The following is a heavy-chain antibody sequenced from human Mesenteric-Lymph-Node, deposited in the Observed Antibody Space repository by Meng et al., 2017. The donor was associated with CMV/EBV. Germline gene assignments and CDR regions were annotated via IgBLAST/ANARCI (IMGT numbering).Heavy chain of an antibody. D-gene: IGHD4-23*01. CDR3: AKGVTSPLGY. CDR1: GFTFSSYA. Sequence: GESLKISCAASGFTFSSYAMSWVRQAPGKGLEWVSVIYSGGSSTYYADSVKGRFTISRDNSKNTLYLQMNSLRAEDTAVYYCAKGVTSPLGYWGQGTLVTSPQ. J-gene: IGHJ4*02. CDR2: IYSGGSST. V-gene: IGHV3-23*03.